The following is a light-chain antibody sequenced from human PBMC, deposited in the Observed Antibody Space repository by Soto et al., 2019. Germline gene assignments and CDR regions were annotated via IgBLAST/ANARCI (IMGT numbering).Light chain of an antibody. J-gene: IGKJ1*01. CDR3: QQYYSTPTWT. Sequence: DIVMTQSPDSLAVSLGERATINCKSSQSVLYSSNNNNYLAWYQQKPGQPPKLLIYWASTRESGVPDRFSRSESETDFTLTISSLQAEDVAFYYCQQYYSTPTWTFGQGTKGEIK. CDR2: WAS. V-gene: IGKV4-1*01. CDR1: QSVLYSSNNNNY.